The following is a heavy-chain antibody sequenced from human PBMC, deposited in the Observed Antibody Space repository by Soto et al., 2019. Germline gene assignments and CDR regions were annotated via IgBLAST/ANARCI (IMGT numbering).Heavy chain of an antibody. Sequence: QVQLQESGPGLVKPSGTLSLTCAVSGGSISSSSWWTWVRQSPGKGLEWIGEIFESGATNYNPSLTSRLTMSVDKSMNQFSLNLSSLTAADTAVYFCTTSHAGELNNWGQGTLVTVSS. CDR2: IFESGAT. J-gene: IGHJ4*02. CDR3: TTSHAGELNN. D-gene: IGHD1-7*01. CDR1: GGSISSSSW. V-gene: IGHV4-4*02.